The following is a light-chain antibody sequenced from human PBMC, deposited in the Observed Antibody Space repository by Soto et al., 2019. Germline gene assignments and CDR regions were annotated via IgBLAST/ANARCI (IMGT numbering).Light chain of an antibody. J-gene: IGLJ3*02. V-gene: IGLV1-40*01. CDR3: QSYDSSLSGWV. CDR2: GNS. CDR1: RSNIGAGYD. Sequence: QDVVTQPPSVSGAPGQRVTISCTGSRSNIGAGYDVHWYQQLPGTAPKLLIYGNSNRPSGVPDRFSGSKSGTSASLAITGLQAEDEADYYCQSYDSSLSGWVFGGGTKLTVL.